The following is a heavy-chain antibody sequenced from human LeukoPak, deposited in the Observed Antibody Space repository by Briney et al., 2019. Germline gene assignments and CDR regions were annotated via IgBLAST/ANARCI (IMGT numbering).Heavy chain of an antibody. CDR2: ILYSGST. J-gene: IGHJ5*02. V-gene: IGHV4-34*12. Sequence: PSETLSLTCAVYGGSFSGYYWGWIRQPPGKGLEWIGSILYSGSTYYNPSLKSRVTISVDTSKKQFSLKMSSVTAADTAVYYCARPSNHYDTSGYRGFDPWGQGTLVTISS. CDR1: GGSFSGYY. CDR3: ARPSNHYDTSGYRGFDP. D-gene: IGHD3-22*01.